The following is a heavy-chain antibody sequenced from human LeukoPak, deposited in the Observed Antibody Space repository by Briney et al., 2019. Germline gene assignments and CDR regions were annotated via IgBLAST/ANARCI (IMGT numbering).Heavy chain of an antibody. CDR3: ATRVPTRATFYYYYMDV. Sequence: ASVKVSCKASGGTFSSYAISWVRQAPGQGLEWMGGIIPMFGTANYAQKFQGRVTITADESTSTAYMELSSLRSEDTAVYYCATRVPTRATFYYYYMDVWGKGTTVTVSS. CDR2: IIPMFGTA. V-gene: IGHV1-69*13. CDR1: GGTFSSYA. J-gene: IGHJ6*03. D-gene: IGHD5-12*01.